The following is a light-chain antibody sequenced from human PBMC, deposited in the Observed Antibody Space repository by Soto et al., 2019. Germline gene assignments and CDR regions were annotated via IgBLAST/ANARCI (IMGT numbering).Light chain of an antibody. Sequence: DIQMTQSPSTLSASVGDRVPITCRASQSISSWLAWYQQKPGKAPNPMIHKASHLESGVPSRFSGSGSGTECTLTISSLQPGDFATYYCQHYNSYPWTFGQGTKVDI. V-gene: IGKV1-5*03. CDR1: QSISSW. J-gene: IGKJ1*01. CDR3: QHYNSYPWT. CDR2: KAS.